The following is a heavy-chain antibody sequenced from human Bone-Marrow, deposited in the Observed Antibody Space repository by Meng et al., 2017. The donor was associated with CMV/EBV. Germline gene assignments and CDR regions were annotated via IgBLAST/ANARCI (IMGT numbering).Heavy chain of an antibody. CDR2: IYYSGST. V-gene: IGHV4-30-4*08. Sequence: VQLQEAGPGLVKPSQTLSLTLTVSGGSSSSGDYYWSWIRQPPGKGLEWIGYIYYSGSTYYNPSLKSRVTISVDTSKNQFSLKLSSVTAADTAVYYCASMLTGDPLRDYWGQGTLVTVSS. J-gene: IGHJ4*02. CDR3: ASMLTGDPLRDY. D-gene: IGHD7-27*01. CDR1: GGSSSSGDYY.